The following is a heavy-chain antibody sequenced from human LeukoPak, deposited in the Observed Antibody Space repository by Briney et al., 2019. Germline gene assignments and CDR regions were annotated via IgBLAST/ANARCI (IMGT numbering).Heavy chain of an antibody. D-gene: IGHD5-18*01. CDR1: RYSFTGYY. CDR3: ARDPDTAMVLD. J-gene: IGHJ4*02. V-gene: IGHV1-2*02. Sequence: ASVKVSCKASRYSFTGYYIHWVRQAPGQGLEWMGWINPKNGGTNYAQKFQGRVTMTRDTSIGTAYMELSSLRSEDTAVYYCARDPDTAMVLDWGQGTLVTVSS. CDR2: INPKNGGT.